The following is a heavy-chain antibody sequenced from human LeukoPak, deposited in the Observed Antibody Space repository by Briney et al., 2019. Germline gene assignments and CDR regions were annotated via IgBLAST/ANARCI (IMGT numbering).Heavy chain of an antibody. D-gene: IGHD3-22*01. CDR3: AKDLDYDSSGYYYGFDY. CDR2: ITNDGSST. V-gene: IGHV3-74*01. CDR1: GFSFSSYA. Sequence: PGGSLRLSCAASGFSFSSYAMSWVRQAPGKGLEWVSRITNDGSSTTYADSVKGRFTISRDNAKNSLYLQMNSLRAEDTALYYCAKDLDYDSSGYYYGFDYWGQGTLVTVSS. J-gene: IGHJ4*02.